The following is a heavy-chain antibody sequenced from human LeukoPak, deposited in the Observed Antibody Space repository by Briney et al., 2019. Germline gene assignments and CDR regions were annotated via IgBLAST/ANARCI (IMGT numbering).Heavy chain of an antibody. D-gene: IGHD6-19*01. Sequence: SETLSLTCSATSPYKRSYYWGWLRQSPGKGLEWIGYIQNTGGTNYNPSLKSRVSISKDTSKNQFSLQVSSVTAADTAVYYCPKHGSGGSFDYWGQGTLVTVSS. J-gene: IGHJ4*02. V-gene: IGHV4-59*01. CDR3: PKHGSGGSFDY. CDR1: SPYKRSYY. CDR2: IQNTGGT.